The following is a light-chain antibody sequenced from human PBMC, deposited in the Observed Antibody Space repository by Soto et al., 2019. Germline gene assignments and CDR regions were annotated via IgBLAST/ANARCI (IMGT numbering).Light chain of an antibody. J-gene: IGKJ4*01. Sequence: EIVMTQSPATLSASPGERATLSCRASQSVSNNLAWYQKKPGQAPRLLIYGASTTATGIPARFRGSGSGTEFTLTISRLQSEDFAVYYCQQYNNWPPLTFGGWTKVEIK. CDR1: QSVSNN. V-gene: IGKV3D-15*01. CDR3: QQYNNWPPLT. CDR2: GAS.